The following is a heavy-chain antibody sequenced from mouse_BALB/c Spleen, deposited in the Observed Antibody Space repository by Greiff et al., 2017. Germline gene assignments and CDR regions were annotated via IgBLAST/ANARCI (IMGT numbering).Heavy chain of an antibody. V-gene: IGHV1-4*01. D-gene: IGHD2-4*01. Sequence: QVQLKQSGAELARPGASVKMSCKASGYTFTSYTMHWVKQRPGQGLEWIGYINPSSGYTNYNQKFKDKATLTADKSSSTAYMQLSSLTSEDSAVYYCAREDDYDSVLAYWGQGTLVTVSA. CDR1: GYTFTSYT. CDR2: INPSSGYT. CDR3: AREDDYDSVLAY. J-gene: IGHJ3*01.